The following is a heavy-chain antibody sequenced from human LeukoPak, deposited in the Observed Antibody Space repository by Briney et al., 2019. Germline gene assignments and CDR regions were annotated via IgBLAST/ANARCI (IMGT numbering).Heavy chain of an antibody. CDR2: IILIFGTA. CDR3: ARECKLRYFDWYYFDY. CDR1: GGTFSSYA. D-gene: IGHD3-9*01. V-gene: IGHV1-69*13. J-gene: IGHJ4*02. Sequence: SVKVSCKASGGTFSSYAISWVRQAPGQGLEWMGGIILIFGTANYAQKFQGRVTITADESTSTAYMELSSLRSEDTAVYYCARECKLRYFDWYYFDYWGQGTLVTVSS.